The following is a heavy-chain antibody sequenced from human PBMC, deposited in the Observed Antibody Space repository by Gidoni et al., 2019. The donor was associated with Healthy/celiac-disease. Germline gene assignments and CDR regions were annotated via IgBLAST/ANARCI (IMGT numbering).Heavy chain of an antibody. D-gene: IGHD6-19*01. J-gene: IGHJ3*02. CDR3: AREGYSSGWRAFDI. CDR1: GFTFSSYD. CDR2: IGTAGDT. V-gene: IGHV3-13*04. Sequence: EVQLVESGGGLVQPGGSLRLSCAASGFTFSSYDMHWVRQATGKGLEWVSAIGTAGDTYYPGSVKGRFTISRENAKNSLYLQMNSLRAGDTAVYYCAREGYSSGWRAFDIWGQGTMVTVSS.